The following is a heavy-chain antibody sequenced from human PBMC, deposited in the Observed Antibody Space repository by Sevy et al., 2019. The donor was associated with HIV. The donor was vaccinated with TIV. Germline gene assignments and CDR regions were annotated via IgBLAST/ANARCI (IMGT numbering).Heavy chain of an antibody. J-gene: IGHJ4*02. CDR3: ARAPRRVDTAMYYY. CDR1: GFTFSSYS. V-gene: IGHV3-21*01. D-gene: IGHD5-18*01. CDR2: ISSSSSYI. Sequence: GGSLRLSCAASGFTFSSYSMNWVRQAPGKGLEWVSSISSSSSYIYYADSVKGRFTISRDNAKNSLYLQMNSLRAEDTAVYYCARAPRRVDTAMYYYWGQGTLVTVSS.